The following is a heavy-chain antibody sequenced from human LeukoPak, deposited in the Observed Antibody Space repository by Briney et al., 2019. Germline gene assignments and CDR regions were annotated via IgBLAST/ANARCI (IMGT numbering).Heavy chain of an antibody. J-gene: IGHJ4*02. Sequence: SETLSLTCSVSGGSIGRSSYYWGWTRQPPGKGLEWVGSIYSGGGTYYNPSLKSQVTISVDTSKNQFSLKLSSVTAADTAVYYCARGRGYCSSTSCYKYYFDYWGQGTLVTVSS. CDR2: IYSGGGT. D-gene: IGHD2-2*01. V-gene: IGHV4-39*01. CDR1: GGSIGRSSYY. CDR3: ARGRGYCSSTSCYKYYFDY.